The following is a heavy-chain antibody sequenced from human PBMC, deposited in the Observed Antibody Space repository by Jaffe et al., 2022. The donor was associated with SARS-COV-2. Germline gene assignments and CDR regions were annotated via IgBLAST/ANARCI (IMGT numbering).Heavy chain of an antibody. D-gene: IGHD4-17*01. CDR1: GYTFTSYA. CDR3: ARALTTVVPLATRGWFDP. J-gene: IGHJ5*02. V-gene: IGHV1-3*01. Sequence: QVQLVQSGAEVKKPGASVKVSCKASGYTFTSYAMHWVRQAPGQRLEWMGWINAGNGNTKYSQKFQGRVTITRDTSASTAYMELSSLRSEDTAVYYCARALTTVVPLATRGWFDPWGQGTLVTVSS. CDR2: INAGNGNT.